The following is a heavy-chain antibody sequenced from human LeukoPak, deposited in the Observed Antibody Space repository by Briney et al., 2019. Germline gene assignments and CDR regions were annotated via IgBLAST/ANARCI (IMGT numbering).Heavy chain of an antibody. CDR1: GFTFSSYD. J-gene: IGHJ6*04. D-gene: IGHD3-10*02. CDR2: IRPSGDNT. Sequence: GGSLRLSCAASGFTFSSYDMTWVRQAPGRGLEWVSSIRPSGDNTYYGDSVKGRFTISRDNAKNSLYLQMNSLRAEDTAVYYCAELGITMIGGVWGKGTTVTISS. V-gene: IGHV3-23*01. CDR3: AELGITMIGGV.